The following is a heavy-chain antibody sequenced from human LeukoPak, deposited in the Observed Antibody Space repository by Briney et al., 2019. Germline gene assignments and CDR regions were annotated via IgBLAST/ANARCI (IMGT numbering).Heavy chain of an antibody. J-gene: IGHJ6*02. V-gene: IGHV3-48*01. CDR2: ISSISSTI. CDR3: ARYLDYGDYHQLYYYYYGMDV. CDR1: GFTFSSYS. Sequence: GGSLRLSCAASGFTFSSYSLNCVRQAPGNGMEWVSYISSISSTIYYADSVKGRFTISRDNAKNSLHLQMNSLRAEDTAVYYCARYLDYGDYHQLYYYYYGMDVWGQGTTVTVSS. D-gene: IGHD4-17*01.